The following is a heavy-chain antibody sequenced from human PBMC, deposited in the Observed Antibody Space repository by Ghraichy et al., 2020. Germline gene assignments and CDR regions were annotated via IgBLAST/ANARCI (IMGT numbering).Heavy chain of an antibody. J-gene: IGHJ5*02. CDR2: IYYSGST. CDR3: ARRARGYYYDT. CDR1: GGSISSGGYY. Sequence: NLSLTCTVSGGSISSGGYYWSWIRQHPGKGLEWIGYIYYSGSTYYNPSLKSRVTISVDTSKNQFSLKLSSVTAADTAVYYCARRARGYYYDTWGQGTLVTVSS. V-gene: IGHV4-31*03. D-gene: IGHD3-22*01.